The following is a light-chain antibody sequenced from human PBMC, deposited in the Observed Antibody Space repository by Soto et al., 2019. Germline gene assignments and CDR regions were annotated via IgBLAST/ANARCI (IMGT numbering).Light chain of an antibody. CDR3: SSCTGSSTHVT. Sequence: QSALTQPASVSGSPGQSITISCTGTSNDIGGYKYVSWYQQHPGKAPKLMIYDVTARPSGVSNRFSGSKSGNTASLTISGLQPEDEADYYCSSCTGSSTHVTFGRGTKLTVL. CDR1: SNDIGGYKY. V-gene: IGLV2-14*03. CDR2: DVT. J-gene: IGLJ2*01.